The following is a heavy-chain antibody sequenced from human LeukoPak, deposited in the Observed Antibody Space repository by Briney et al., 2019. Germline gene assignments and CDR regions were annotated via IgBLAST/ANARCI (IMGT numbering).Heavy chain of an antibody. CDR1: GGSISSYY. D-gene: IGHD1-1*01. Sequence: SETLSLTCTVSGGSISSYYWSWIRPPPGKGLEGIGYIYYSGSTNYNPSLKSRVTISVYTSKIQFSLKLSSVTAADTAVYYCARAPPGSRFYGWGQGTLVTVSS. J-gene: IGHJ4*02. CDR2: IYYSGST. V-gene: IGHV4-59*01. CDR3: ARAPPGSRFYG.